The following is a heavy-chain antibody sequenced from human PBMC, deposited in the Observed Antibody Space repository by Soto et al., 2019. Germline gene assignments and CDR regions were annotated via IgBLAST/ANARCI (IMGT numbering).Heavy chain of an antibody. J-gene: IGHJ6*02. D-gene: IGHD6-13*01. V-gene: IGHV4-34*01. CDR2: INHSGST. CDR1: GGSFSGYY. Sequence: SETLSLTCAVYGGSFSGYYWSWIRQPPGKGLEWIGEINHSGSTNYNPSLKSRVTISVDTSKNQFSLKLSSVTAADTAVYYCARGNSSSWYYYYYYYGMDVWGQGTTVTVSS. CDR3: ARGNSSSWYYYYYYYGMDV.